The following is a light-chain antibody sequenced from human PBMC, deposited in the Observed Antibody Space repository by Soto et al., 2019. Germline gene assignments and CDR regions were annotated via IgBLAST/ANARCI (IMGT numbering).Light chain of an antibody. CDR2: EVS. CDR1: SSDVGGYNY. J-gene: IGLJ1*01. Sequence: QSALTQPASVSGSPGQSITISCTGTSSDVGGYNYVSWYQQHPGKAPKLMIYEVSNRPSGVSNRFSGSKSGNTASLTISGLQAEDEADYYCSSYTSSSPLLLFGTGTKVTVL. CDR3: SSYTSSSPLLL. V-gene: IGLV2-14*01.